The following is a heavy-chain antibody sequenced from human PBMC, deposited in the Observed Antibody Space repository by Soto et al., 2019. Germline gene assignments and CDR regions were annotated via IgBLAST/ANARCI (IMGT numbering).Heavy chain of an antibody. CDR2: INYSGATT. CDR3: ATQDFRGPTGTT. V-gene: IGHV3-23*01. D-gene: IGHD1-1*01. Sequence: GASVKVSCVASGFTFSNSAMGCVRQAPGKGLEWLSLINYSGATTYYADSVKGRFTISRDNSKNTLYLQMNSLRAEDTAVYYCATQDFRGPTGTTWGQGSLVTVSS. CDR1: GFTFSNSA. J-gene: IGHJ4*02.